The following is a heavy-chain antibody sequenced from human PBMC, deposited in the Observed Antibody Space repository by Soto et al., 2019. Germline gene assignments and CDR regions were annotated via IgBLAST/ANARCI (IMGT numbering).Heavy chain of an antibody. CDR1: GGSISSGGYS. Sequence: QLQLQESGSGLVKPSQTLSLTCAVSGGSISSGGYSWSWIRQPPGKGLEWIGYIYHSGSTYYNPSPKSRVTISVDRTKNQFSLKLSSVPAADTAVYYCAREIPDCSSTSCYAGGMDVWGQGTTVTVSS. J-gene: IGHJ6*02. CDR3: AREIPDCSSTSCYAGGMDV. CDR2: IYHSGST. D-gene: IGHD2-2*01. V-gene: IGHV4-30-2*01.